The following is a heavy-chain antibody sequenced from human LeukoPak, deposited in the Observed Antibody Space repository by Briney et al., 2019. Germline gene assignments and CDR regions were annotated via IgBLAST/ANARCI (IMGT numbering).Heavy chain of an antibody. D-gene: IGHD3-9*01. V-gene: IGHV3-74*01. CDR2: INSDGSST. CDR3: AREGDYDILTGYIHHNYYGMDV. CDR1: GFTFSSYW. Sequence: GGSLRLSCAASGFTFSSYWMHWVRQAPGKGLVWVSRINSDGSSTSYADSVKGRFTISRDNAKNTLYLQMNSLRAEDTAVYYCAREGDYDILTGYIHHNYYGMDVWGQGTTVTVSS. J-gene: IGHJ6*02.